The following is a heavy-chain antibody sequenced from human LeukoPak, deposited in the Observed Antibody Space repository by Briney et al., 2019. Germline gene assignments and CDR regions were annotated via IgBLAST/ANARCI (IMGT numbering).Heavy chain of an antibody. D-gene: IGHD6-19*01. CDR3: ARRDIAVAGRGAVDY. CDR2: IYPGDSDT. Sequence: GESLKISCKGSGYSFTSYWIGWVRQMPGKGLEWMGIIYPGDSDTRYSPSFQGQVTISADKSISTAYLQWSSLKASDTAMYYCARRDIAVAGRGAVDYWGQGTLVTVSS. V-gene: IGHV5-51*01. CDR1: GYSFTSYW. J-gene: IGHJ4*02.